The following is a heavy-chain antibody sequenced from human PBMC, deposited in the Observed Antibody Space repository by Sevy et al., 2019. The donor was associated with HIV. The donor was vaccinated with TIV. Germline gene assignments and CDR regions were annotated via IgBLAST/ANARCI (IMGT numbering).Heavy chain of an antibody. CDR2: ITRTGEAT. Sequence: GGSLRLSCAVSGFTFTAYPMAWVRQGPGKGLEWVSAITRTGEATHYADSVKGRFTISRDDSKSMLYLQMNRLKADETAIYYCLKRKWDPSPGQDNWFDPWGQGTLVTVSS. CDR1: GFTFTAYP. D-gene: IGHD1-1*01. CDR3: LKRKWDPSPGQDNWFDP. J-gene: IGHJ5*02. V-gene: IGHV3-23*01.